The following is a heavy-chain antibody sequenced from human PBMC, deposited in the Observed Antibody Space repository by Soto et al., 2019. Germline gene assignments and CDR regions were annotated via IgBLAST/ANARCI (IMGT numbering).Heavy chain of an antibody. CDR2: MNPDSGNT. CDR3: ARGRFRRTWFDP. CDR1: GYTFTNYD. D-gene: IGHD3-16*01. Sequence: QVQLVQSGAEVKKPGASVKVSCKASGYTFTNYDIHWVRQATGQGLEWMGWMNPDSGNTGQAKQFQGRVTMTRHTSISTAYMEMSSLRSADSAVYYCARGRFRRTWFDPWGQGTLVTVSS. V-gene: IGHV1-8*01. J-gene: IGHJ5*02.